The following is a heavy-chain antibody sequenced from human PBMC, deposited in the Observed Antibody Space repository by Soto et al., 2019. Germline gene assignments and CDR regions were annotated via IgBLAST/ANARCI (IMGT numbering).Heavy chain of an antibody. CDR3: ASSTVTTGCFDY. CDR1: GYTFTSYG. Sequence: ASVKVSCKASGYTFTSYGISWVRQAPGQGLEWMGWISAYNGNTNYAQKLQGRVTMTTDTSTSTAYMELRSLRSDDTAVYYCASSTVTTGCFDYWGQGTLVTVSS. V-gene: IGHV1-18*01. J-gene: IGHJ4*02. CDR2: ISAYNGNT. D-gene: IGHD4-17*01.